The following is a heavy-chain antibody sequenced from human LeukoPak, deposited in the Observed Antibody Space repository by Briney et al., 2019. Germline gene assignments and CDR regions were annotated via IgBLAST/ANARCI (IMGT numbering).Heavy chain of an antibody. CDR1: GFTFSSYS. CDR3: ARGADSGYSSDN. Sequence: GGSLRLSCAASGFTFSSYSMNWVRQAPGKGLEWVSSISTSSSYIYYTDSVKGRFTISRDNARNSLYLQMNSLRAEDTAVYYCARGADSGYSSDNWGQGTLVSVSS. V-gene: IGHV3-21*01. CDR2: ISTSSSYI. J-gene: IGHJ4*02. D-gene: IGHD3-9*01.